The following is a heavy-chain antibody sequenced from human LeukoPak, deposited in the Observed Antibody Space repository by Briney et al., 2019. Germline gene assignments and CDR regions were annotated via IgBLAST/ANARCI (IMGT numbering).Heavy chain of an antibody. J-gene: IGHJ1*01. D-gene: IGHD3-22*01. V-gene: IGHV3-23*01. CDR1: GFTFSSYA. Sequence: PGGSLRLSCAASGFTFSSYAITWVRQAPGEGLEWVSSISSSGGNTNYADSVKGRFTISRDNSKNTLYLQMNSLRAEDTAVYYCAKDGHYDSSGFTLQYWGQGTLVTVSS. CDR3: AKDGHYDSSGFTLQY. CDR2: ISSSGGNT.